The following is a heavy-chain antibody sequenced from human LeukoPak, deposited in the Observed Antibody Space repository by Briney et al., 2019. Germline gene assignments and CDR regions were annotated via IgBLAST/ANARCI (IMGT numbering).Heavy chain of an antibody. J-gene: IGHJ4*02. V-gene: IGHV1-18*04. Sequence: GASVKVSCKASGYTFTSYGISWVRQAPGQGLEWMGWISAYNGNTNYAQKLQGRVTVTTDTSTSTAYMELRSLRSDDTAVYYCARVGQYYDILTGYFDYWGQGTLVTVSS. CDR1: GYTFTSYG. CDR3: ARVGQYYDILTGYFDY. D-gene: IGHD3-9*01. CDR2: ISAYNGNT.